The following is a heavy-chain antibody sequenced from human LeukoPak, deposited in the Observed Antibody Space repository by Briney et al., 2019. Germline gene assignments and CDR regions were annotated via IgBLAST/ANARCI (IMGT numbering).Heavy chain of an antibody. CDR2: ISGSGGST. Sequence: GGSLRLSCAASGFTFSSYAMSWVRQAPGKGLEWVSAISGSGGSTYYADSVKGRFTISRDNSKDTLYLQMNSLRAEDTAVYYCAKVGRGHAQKPHYFDYWGQGTLVTVSS. CDR1: GFTFSSYA. V-gene: IGHV3-23*01. CDR3: AKVGRGHAQKPHYFDY. J-gene: IGHJ4*02. D-gene: IGHD3-10*01.